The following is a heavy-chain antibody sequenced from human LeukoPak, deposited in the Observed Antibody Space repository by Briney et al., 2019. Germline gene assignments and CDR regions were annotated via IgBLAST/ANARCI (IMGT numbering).Heavy chain of an antibody. D-gene: IGHD3-3*01. CDR2: IIPIFGTA. CDR1: GGTFSSYA. Sequence: SVEVSCKASGGTFSSYAISWVRQAPGQGLEWMGGIIPIFGTANYAQKLQGRVTMTTDTSTSTAYMELRSLRSDDTAVYYCARVLRRRFDPWGQGTLVTVSS. J-gene: IGHJ5*02. CDR3: ARVLRRRFDP. V-gene: IGHV1-69*05.